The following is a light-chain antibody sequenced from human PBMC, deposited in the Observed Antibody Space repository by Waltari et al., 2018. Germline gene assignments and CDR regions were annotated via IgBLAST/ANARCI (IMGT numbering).Light chain of an antibody. V-gene: IGKV1-39*01. CDR3: QQSSSTPYT. J-gene: IGKJ2*01. CDR1: QYISMY. CDR2: DAS. Sequence: GRAGQYISMYLNWYKQKPGKSPKLVIYDASRLQSVVPSRFSGSGSGTDFTLTISSLQPEDFATYYCQQSSSTPYTFGQGTKLEIK.